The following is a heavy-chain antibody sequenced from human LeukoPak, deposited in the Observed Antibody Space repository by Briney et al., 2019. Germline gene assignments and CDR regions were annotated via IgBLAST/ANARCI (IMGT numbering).Heavy chain of an antibody. V-gene: IGHV3-23*01. CDR1: GFTFNTYA. J-gene: IGHJ4*02. D-gene: IGHD5-24*01. CDR2: ISGSGGST. Sequence: GGSLRLSCAASGFTFNTYAMSWVRQAPGKGLEWVSAISGSGGSTYYADSVKGRFTISRDNSKNSLYLQMNSLRAEDTAVYYCAAGMATIFRFHWGQGTLVTVSS. CDR3: AAGMATIFRFH.